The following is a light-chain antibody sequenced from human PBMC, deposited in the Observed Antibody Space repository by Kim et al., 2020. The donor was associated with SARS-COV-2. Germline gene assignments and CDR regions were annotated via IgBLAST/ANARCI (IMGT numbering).Light chain of an antibody. CDR1: SSDVGSYNL. Sequence: QSALTQPASVSGSPGQSITISCTGTSSDVGSYNLVSWYQQHPGKAPKLMIYEGSKRPSGVSNRFSGSKSGNTASLTISGLQAEDEADYYCCSYAGSSNVVLGGGTQVTVL. J-gene: IGLJ2*01. V-gene: IGLV2-23*01. CDR3: CSYAGSSNVV. CDR2: EGS.